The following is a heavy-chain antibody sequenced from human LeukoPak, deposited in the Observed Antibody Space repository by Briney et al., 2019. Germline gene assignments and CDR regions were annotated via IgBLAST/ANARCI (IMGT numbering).Heavy chain of an antibody. CDR3: AGPRGYCGGRSCPYYFDY. V-gene: IGHV3-7*01. J-gene: IGHJ4*02. CDR1: GFTFSIHW. CDR2: IKPDGREK. Sequence: PGGSLRLSCAAAGFTFSIHWVSSVRQAPGKGLEWVANIKPDGREKYYVDSVKGRFTISRDNPKNSLYLQMNSLRAEDTAVYYCAGPRGYCGGRSCPYYFDYWGQGTLVTVSS. D-gene: IGHD2-15*01.